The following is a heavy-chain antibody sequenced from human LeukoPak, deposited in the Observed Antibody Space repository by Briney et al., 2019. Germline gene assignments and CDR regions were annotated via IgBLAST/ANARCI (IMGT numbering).Heavy chain of an antibody. Sequence: KSSETLSLTCTVSGGSISSYYWSWIRQPPGKGLEWIGYIYYSGSTNYNPSLKSRVTISVDTSKNQFSLKLSSVTAADTAVYYCARERELMGATKEGNYFDYWGQGTLVTVSS. CDR2: IYYSGST. CDR3: ARERELMGATKEGNYFDY. V-gene: IGHV4-59*01. J-gene: IGHJ4*02. D-gene: IGHD1-26*01. CDR1: GGSISSYY.